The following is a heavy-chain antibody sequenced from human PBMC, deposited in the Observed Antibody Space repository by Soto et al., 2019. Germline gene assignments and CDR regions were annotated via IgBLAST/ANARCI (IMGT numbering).Heavy chain of an antibody. CDR1: GFTFSSYA. D-gene: IGHD6-13*01. Sequence: GGSLRLSCAASGFTFSSYAMHWVRQAPGKGLEWVAVISYDGSNKYYADSVKGRFTISRDNSKNTLYLQMNSLRAEDTAVYYCARAVQQSIFDYWGQGTLVTVSS. CDR2: ISYDGSNK. CDR3: ARAVQQSIFDY. V-gene: IGHV3-30-3*01. J-gene: IGHJ4*02.